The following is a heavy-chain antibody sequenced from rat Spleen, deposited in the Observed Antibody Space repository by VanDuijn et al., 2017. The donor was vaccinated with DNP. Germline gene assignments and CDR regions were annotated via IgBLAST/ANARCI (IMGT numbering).Heavy chain of an antibody. CDR2: ITSSGGST. V-gene: IGHV5-31*01. Sequence: EVQLVESGGDLVQPGRSLKLSCVASGFTFNNYWMTWIRQVPGKGLEWVASITSSGGSTYYPDSVKGRFTISRDNAKNTLYLQMNSLRSEDTATYYCAREGRGYFDYWGQGVMVTVSS. D-gene: IGHD4-1*01. J-gene: IGHJ2*01. CDR3: AREGRGYFDY. CDR1: GFTFNNYW.